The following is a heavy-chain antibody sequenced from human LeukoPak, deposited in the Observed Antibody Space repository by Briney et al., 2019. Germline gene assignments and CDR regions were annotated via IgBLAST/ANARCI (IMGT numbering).Heavy chain of an antibody. CDR3: VADCYGDCID. Sequence: GTSVKVSCKASGFIFSSSAVQWVRQARGQRLEWIGWIVVGSGNTNYAQNFQERVTITRDMSTSTAYMELSSLRSEDTAVYYCVADCYGDCIDWGQGTLVTVLS. V-gene: IGHV1-58*01. D-gene: IGHD4-17*01. CDR1: GFIFSSSA. CDR2: IVVGSGNT. J-gene: IGHJ4*02.